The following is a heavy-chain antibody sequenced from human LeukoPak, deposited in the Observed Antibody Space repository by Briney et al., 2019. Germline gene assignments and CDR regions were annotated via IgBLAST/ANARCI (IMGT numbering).Heavy chain of an antibody. D-gene: IGHD2-21*02. CDR1: GYTFTSYG. CDR2: INPSGGDT. V-gene: IGHV1-46*01. CDR3: ARTYCAEDCSIRYFDY. Sequence: ASVKVSCKASGYTFTSYGISWVRQAPGQGLEWLGIINPSGGDTKYAQKFQGRVTLTRDKSTSTVYMELSSLTSDDTAVYYCARTYCAEDCSIRYFDYWGQGTLVTVPS. J-gene: IGHJ4*02.